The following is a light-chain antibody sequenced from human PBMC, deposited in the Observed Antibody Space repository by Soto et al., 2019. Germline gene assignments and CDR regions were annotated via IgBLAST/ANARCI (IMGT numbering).Light chain of an antibody. CDR1: QSISSNY. J-gene: IGKJ1*01. Sequence: EIVLTQSPGTLSLPPGERATLSCSASQSISSNYLAWYQQTPGQAPRLLIYDASSRAAGIPDRFSGRGSGTDFTVTISRREPEDFGVYYCQQYGGSPRTFGQGTKVEIK. V-gene: IGKV3-20*01. CDR2: DAS. CDR3: QQYGGSPRT.